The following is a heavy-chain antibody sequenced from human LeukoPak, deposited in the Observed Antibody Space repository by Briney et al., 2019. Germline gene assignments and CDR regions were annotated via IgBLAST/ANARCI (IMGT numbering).Heavy chain of an antibody. CDR2: IYHSGST. CDR1: GFTFSSSGM. Sequence: GSLRLSCAASGFTFSSSGMSWVRQPPGKGLEWIGEIYHSGSTNYNPSLESRVTVSVDKSKNQFSLDLSSVTAADTAVYYCARFCGSTSWHSGYYYGIDVWGQGTTVTVSS. V-gene: IGHV4-4*02. J-gene: IGHJ6*02. D-gene: IGHD2-2*01. CDR3: ARFCGSTSWHSGYYYGIDV.